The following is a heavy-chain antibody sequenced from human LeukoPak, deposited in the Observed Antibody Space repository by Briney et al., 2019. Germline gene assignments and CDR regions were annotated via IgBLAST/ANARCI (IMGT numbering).Heavy chain of an antibody. V-gene: IGHV4-30-4*01. CDR3: AREKGLVAQYYFDY. D-gene: IGHD2-15*01. CDR1: GGSISSDDYY. J-gene: IGHJ4*02. CDR2: IYHSGST. Sequence: SETLSLTCTVSGGSISSDDYYWSWIRQAPGKGLEWIGYIYHSGSTYYNPTLKSRVTISVDTSKNQFSLKLSSVTAADTAVYYCAREKGLVAQYYFDYWGQGTLVTVSS.